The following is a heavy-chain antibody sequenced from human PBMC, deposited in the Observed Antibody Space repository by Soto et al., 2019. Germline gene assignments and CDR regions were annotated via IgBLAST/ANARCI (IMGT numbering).Heavy chain of an antibody. CDR2: ISGSGVTT. J-gene: IGHJ4*02. V-gene: IGHV3-48*03. Sequence: GGSLRLSCAASGFTFSSHEMNWVRQAPGKGLEWISYISGSGVTTYYADAVRGRFIVSRDNAQESLFLQMNSLRVEDTAIYYCARGGVYWGQGTLVTVSS. CDR1: GFTFSSHE. D-gene: IGHD2-8*01. CDR3: ARGGVY.